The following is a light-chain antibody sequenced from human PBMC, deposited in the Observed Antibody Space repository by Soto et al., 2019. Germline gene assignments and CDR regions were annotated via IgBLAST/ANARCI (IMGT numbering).Light chain of an antibody. J-gene: IGKJ4*01. CDR2: GAS. V-gene: IGKV3-20*01. CDR3: QQYATSPLT. CDR1: QSVSSSY. Sequence: EIVLTQSPATLSLSPGERATLSCMASQSVSSSYLAWYQQKPGQAPRLLIYGASSRATGIPDRFSGSGSGTDFTLTISRLEPEDFALYYCQQYATSPLTFGGGTKVDIK.